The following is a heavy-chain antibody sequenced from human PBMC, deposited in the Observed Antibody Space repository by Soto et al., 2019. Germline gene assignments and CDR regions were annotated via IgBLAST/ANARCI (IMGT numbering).Heavy chain of an antibody. CDR3: ARERTRGFDP. CDR2: MNPNSGNT. J-gene: IGHJ5*02. V-gene: IGHV1-8*01. Sequence: GASVKVSCKASGDTFTSYDINWVRQATGQGLEWMGWMNPNSGNTAYAQRFLGRVTMTRNTSISTAYMELSSLRSEDTAVYYCARERTRGFDPWGQGTLVTVSS. CDR1: GDTFTSYD.